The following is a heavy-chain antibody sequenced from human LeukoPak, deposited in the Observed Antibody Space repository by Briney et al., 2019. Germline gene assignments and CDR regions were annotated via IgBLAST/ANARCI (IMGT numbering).Heavy chain of an antibody. Sequence: SETLSLTCAVYGGSFSGYYWSWIRQPPGKGPEWIGEINHSGSTNYNPSLKSRVTISVDTSKNQFSLKLSSVTAADTAVYYCARRKITFGGVIVYYFDYWGQGTLVTVSS. CDR2: INHSGST. CDR1: GGSFSGYY. D-gene: IGHD3-16*02. J-gene: IGHJ4*02. V-gene: IGHV4-34*01. CDR3: ARRKITFGGVIVYYFDY.